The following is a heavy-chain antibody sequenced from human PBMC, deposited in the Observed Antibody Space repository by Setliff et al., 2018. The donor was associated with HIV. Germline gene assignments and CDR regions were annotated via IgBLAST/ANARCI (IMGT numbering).Heavy chain of an antibody. J-gene: IGHJ6*02. D-gene: IGHD2-8*01. CDR1: GGSLANYY. Sequence: SETLSLTCAVYGGSLANYYWSWIRQSPGKGLEWIGEITDDGTATYTSSLKSRVTISLDTSKKQLSLKVTSVTAADTAIYYCARGRSCESDWCWLYYNYYYGMDVWAQGTAVTVSS. CDR2: ITDDGTA. V-gene: IGHV4-34*01. CDR3: ARGRSCESDWCWLYYNYYYGMDV.